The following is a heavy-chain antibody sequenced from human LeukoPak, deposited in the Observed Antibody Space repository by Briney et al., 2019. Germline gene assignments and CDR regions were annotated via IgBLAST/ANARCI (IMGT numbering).Heavy chain of an antibody. CDR2: INPSGGST. J-gene: IGHJ6*03. CDR1: GYTFTSYY. V-gene: IGHV1-46*01. CDR3: AADLSSSTPYYYYYYMDV. Sequence: GASVKVSCKASGYTFTSYYMHWVRQAPGQGLEWMGIINPSGGSTSYAQKFQERVTITRDMSTSTAYMELSSLRSEDTAVYYCAADLSSSTPYYYYYYMDVWGKGTTVTVSS. D-gene: IGHD6-6*01.